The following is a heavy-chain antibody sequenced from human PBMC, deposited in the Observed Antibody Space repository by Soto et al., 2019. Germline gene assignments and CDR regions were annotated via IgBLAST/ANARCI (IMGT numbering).Heavy chain of an antibody. CDR3: VRGGSNYAS. D-gene: IGHD4-4*01. J-gene: IGHJ5*02. V-gene: IGHV3-7*01. CDR2: IKPDESEK. Sequence: VQLVASGGGLVQPGGSLRLSCTASGFTISDSWMTWVRHAPGKGLEWVARIKPDESEKKYADSVKGRFSISRDNAKNSMYLQMDSLRGEDTAVYYCVRGGSNYASWGQGTLVTVSS. CDR1: GFTISDSW.